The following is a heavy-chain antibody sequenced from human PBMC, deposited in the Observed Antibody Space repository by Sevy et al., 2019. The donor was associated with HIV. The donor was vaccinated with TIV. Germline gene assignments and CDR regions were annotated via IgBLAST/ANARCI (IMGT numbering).Heavy chain of an antibody. D-gene: IGHD3-22*01. V-gene: IGHV3-48*04. CDR1: GFTFSYSG. CDR2: ISSSGTTI. CDR3: ARVDANYDKGFDP. J-gene: IGHJ5*02. Sequence: GGSLRLSCAASGFTFSYSGMHWVRQAPGKGLEWVSYISSSGTTIKYADSVKGRFTISRDNAKNSLYMQMNSLRAEDTAVYYCARVDANYDKGFDPWGQGTLVTVSS.